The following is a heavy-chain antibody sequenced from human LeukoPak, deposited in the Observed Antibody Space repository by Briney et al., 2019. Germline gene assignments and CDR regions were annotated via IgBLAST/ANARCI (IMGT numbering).Heavy chain of an antibody. J-gene: IGHJ3*02. Sequence: GRSLRLSCAASGFTFSNYGMHWVRQAPGKGLEWVAVIWFDGINKYYADSVKGLFTISRDNSKNTLFLQMNSLRAEDTAVYYCATGATSGSEAFDIWGQGTMVTVSS. CDR3: ATGATSGSEAFDI. CDR2: IWFDGINK. V-gene: IGHV3-33*01. D-gene: IGHD1-26*01. CDR1: GFTFSNYG.